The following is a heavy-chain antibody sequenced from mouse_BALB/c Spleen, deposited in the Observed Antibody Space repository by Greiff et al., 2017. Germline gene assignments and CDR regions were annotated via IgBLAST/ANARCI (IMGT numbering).Heavy chain of an antibody. J-gene: IGHJ4*01. CDR1: GFTFSSYA. CDR3: ASRVITTASYAMDY. V-gene: IGHV5-9-4*01. Sequence: EVKVEESGGGLVKPGGSLKLSCAASGFTFSSYAMSWVRQSPEKRLEWVAEISSGGSYTYYPDTVTGRFTISRDNAKNTLYLEMSSLRSEDTAMYYCASRVITTASYAMDYWGQGTSVTVSS. D-gene: IGHD1-2*01. CDR2: ISSGGSYT.